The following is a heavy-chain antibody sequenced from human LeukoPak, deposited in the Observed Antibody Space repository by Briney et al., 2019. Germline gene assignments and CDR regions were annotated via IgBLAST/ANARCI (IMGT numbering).Heavy chain of an antibody. Sequence: GGSLRLSCAASGFTFSSYGMHWVRQAPGKGLEWVAVIWYDGSNKYYADSVKGRFTISRDNSKNTLYLQMNSLRAEDTAVYYCAKTYGDSYFDYWGQGTLVTVS. J-gene: IGHJ4*02. CDR2: IWYDGSNK. CDR3: AKTYGDSYFDY. V-gene: IGHV3-33*06. D-gene: IGHD4-17*01. CDR1: GFTFSSYG.